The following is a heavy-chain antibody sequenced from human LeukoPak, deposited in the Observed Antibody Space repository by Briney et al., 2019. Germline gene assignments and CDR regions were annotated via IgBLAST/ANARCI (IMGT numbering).Heavy chain of an antibody. V-gene: IGHV4-34*01. CDR3: ARGRGAARPDRYYYYMDV. D-gene: IGHD6-6*01. CDR1: GGSFIGYY. J-gene: IGHJ6*03. CDR2: INHSGRT. Sequence: SETLSLTCAVYGGSFIGYYWGWLRQTPGKGLEWVGEINHSGRTNYKPSLKSRVTISVATSKTQFSLKLSSVTAADTAVYYCARGRGAARPDRYYYYMDVWGKGTTVTVSS.